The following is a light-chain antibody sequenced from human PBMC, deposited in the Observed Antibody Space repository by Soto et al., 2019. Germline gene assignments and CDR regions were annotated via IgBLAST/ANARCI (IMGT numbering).Light chain of an antibody. CDR3: QQYNTNPWT. CDR2: DAS. Sequence: DIQMTQSPSTLSVSVGDRVTITCRASQSIRSWLAWYQQKPGKAPKLLIYDASSLKSGVPSRFSGGGSGTEFTLAISSLQPDDFTTYYFQQYNTNPWTFGQGTKVHIK. V-gene: IGKV1-5*01. J-gene: IGKJ1*01. CDR1: QSIRSW.